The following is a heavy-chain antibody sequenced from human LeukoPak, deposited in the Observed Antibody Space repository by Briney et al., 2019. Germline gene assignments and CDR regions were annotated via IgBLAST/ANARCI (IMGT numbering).Heavy chain of an antibody. CDR3: AKSPANYYYYGMDV. J-gene: IGHJ6*02. CDR1: GFTFSSYA. CDR2: ISRSGGST. V-gene: IGHV3-23*01. Sequence: PGASLRLSCAVSGFTFSSYAMSWVRQAPGKGLEWVSGISRSGGSTYYADSVKGRFTISRGNSKNTLYLQMNSLRADDTAVYYCAKSPANYYYYGMDVWGQGTTVTVSS. D-gene: IGHD2-2*01.